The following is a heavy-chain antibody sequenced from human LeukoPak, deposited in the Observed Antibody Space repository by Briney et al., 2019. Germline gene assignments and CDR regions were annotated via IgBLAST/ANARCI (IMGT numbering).Heavy chain of an antibody. V-gene: IGHV4-34*01. D-gene: IGHD3-22*01. CDR2: INHSGST. CDR3: ARGDYYSDSSETYYFDY. CDR1: GGSFSGYY. J-gene: IGHJ4*02. Sequence: SETLSLTCAVYGGSFSGYYWSWIRQPPGKGLEWIGEINHSGSTNYNPSLKSRVTIAVDTSKSQFYRKLSSVTAEETAVYYCARGDYYSDSSETYYFDYWGQGTLVTVSS.